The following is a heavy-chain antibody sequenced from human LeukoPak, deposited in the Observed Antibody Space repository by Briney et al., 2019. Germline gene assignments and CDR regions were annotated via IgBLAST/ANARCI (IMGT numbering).Heavy chain of an antibody. CDR1: GFTFSSYA. V-gene: IGHV3-23*01. J-gene: IGHJ4*02. D-gene: IGHD2-15*01. CDR3: VKSAKTKVSGGSCYDY. CDR2: ISNTGGST. Sequence: GGSLRLSCAASGFTFSSYAMSWVRQAPGKGLEWVSAISNTGGSTYYADSVKGRFTISRDNSKNTLHLQMNSLRADDTAVYYCVKSAKTKVSGGSCYDYWGQGSLVTVSS.